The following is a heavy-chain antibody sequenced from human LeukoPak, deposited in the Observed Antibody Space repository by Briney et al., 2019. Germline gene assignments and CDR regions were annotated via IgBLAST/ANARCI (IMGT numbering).Heavy chain of an antibody. D-gene: IGHD3-10*01. CDR2: INVSGDNT. V-gene: IGHV3-23*01. CDR1: GFTFNSYA. J-gene: IGHJ4*02. Sequence: GGSLRLSCAASGFTFNSYAMSWVRQAPGKGLEWVSTINVSGDNTYYADSVKGRFTISRDNSKNTLYLQMNSLRAEDTAVYYCAKDGSMRYYYGSGSYYNPYFDYWGQGTLVTVSS. CDR3: AKDGSMRYYYGSGSYYNPYFDY.